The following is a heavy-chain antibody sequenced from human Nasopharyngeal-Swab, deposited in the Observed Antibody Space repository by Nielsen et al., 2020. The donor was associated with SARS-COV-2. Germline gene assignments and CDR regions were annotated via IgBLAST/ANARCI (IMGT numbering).Heavy chain of an antibody. Sequence: GGSLRLSCATSGFTFNTFWMSWVRQAPGKGLEWVSAIKWNGGSTVYADSVKGRFTISRDNAKNSLFLQMNSLRVEDTAFYYCARDRGVAPSNYVDYWGQGTLVTVSS. V-gene: IGHV3-20*04. CDR3: ARDRGVAPSNYVDY. CDR1: GFTFNTFW. CDR2: IKWNGGST. D-gene: IGHD3-10*01. J-gene: IGHJ4*02.